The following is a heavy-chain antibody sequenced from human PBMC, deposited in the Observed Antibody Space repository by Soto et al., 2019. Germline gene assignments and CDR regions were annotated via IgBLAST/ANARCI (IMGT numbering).Heavy chain of an antibody. Sequence: QITLKESGPTLVRPTQTLTLTCTFSGFSLNTSGVGVAWIRQPPGKALEWLALIYWDGDKHYSPSLKSRLTITKHISKNEVVLTMTNMDPVDTGTYYCAHRIPIFGVGGGWFDPWGQGALVTVSS. V-gene: IGHV2-5*02. CDR2: IYWDGDK. J-gene: IGHJ5*02. CDR1: GFSLNTSGVG. D-gene: IGHD3-3*01. CDR3: AHRIPIFGVGGGWFDP.